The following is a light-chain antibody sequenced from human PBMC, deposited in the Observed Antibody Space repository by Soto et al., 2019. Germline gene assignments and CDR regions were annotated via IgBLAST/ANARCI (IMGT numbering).Light chain of an antibody. CDR1: STDFVSYNR. Sequence: QSALTQPPSVSGSPGQSVTISYTGTSTDFVSYNRVSWYQQPPGTAPKLMIYEVSKRPSGVPDRFSGSKSGNTASLTVSGLQAADEADYYCSLYTSENAYVFGTGTKGTVL. J-gene: IGLJ1*01. CDR3: SLYTSENAYV. CDR2: EVS. V-gene: IGLV2-18*01.